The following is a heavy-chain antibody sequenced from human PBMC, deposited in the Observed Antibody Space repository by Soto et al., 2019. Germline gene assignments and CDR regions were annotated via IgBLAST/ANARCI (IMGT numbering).Heavy chain of an antibody. V-gene: IGHV4-34*01. CDR3: ARGGLEPQYNYYYYGIDV. Sequence: SRVTISADTSKNQFSLKLSSVTAADTGLYYCARGGLEPQYNYYYYGIDVWGQGTTVTVSS. D-gene: IGHD1-1*01. J-gene: IGHJ6*02.